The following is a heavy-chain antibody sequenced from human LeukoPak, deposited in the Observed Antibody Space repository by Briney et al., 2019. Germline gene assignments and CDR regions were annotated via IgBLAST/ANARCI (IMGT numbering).Heavy chain of an antibody. CDR2: IKRDGSEK. J-gene: IGHJ3*01. Sequence: GGSLRLSCAASGFILSTYWMSWVRQAPGKGLEWVANIKRDGSEKYYVDSVKGRFTISRDNAKNSLYLQMNSLRAEDTAVYCCARDKDYYNSSGHWDAFDVWGQGTMVTVSS. CDR3: ARDKDYYNSSGHWDAFDV. CDR1: GFILSTYW. D-gene: IGHD3-22*01. V-gene: IGHV3-7*03.